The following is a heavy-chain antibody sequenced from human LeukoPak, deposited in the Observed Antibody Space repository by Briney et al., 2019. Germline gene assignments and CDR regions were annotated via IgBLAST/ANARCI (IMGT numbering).Heavy chain of an antibody. J-gene: IGHJ4*02. D-gene: IGHD6-13*01. CDR1: GFTFSSYS. V-gene: IGHV3-21*01. CDR2: ISSSSSYI. CDR3: ASDRYSSSWYSPLVDY. Sequence: GGSLRLSCAASGFTFSSYSMNWVRQAPGKGLEWVSSISSSSSYIYYADSVKGRFTISRDNAKNSLYLQMNSLRAEDTAVYYCASDRYSSSWYSPLVDYWGQGTLVTVSS.